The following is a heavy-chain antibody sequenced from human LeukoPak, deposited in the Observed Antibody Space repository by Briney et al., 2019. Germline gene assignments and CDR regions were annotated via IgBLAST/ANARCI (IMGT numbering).Heavy chain of an antibody. J-gene: IGHJ4*02. D-gene: IGHD6-19*01. CDR3: AKVRGTYSSGFFFNY. CDR2: ISWNSGYI. CDR1: GFSFDDYA. V-gene: IGHV3-9*01. Sequence: SLRISCAASGFSFDDYAMHWVRQPPGKGLEWLSIISWNSGYIGYADSVKGRFTISRDNAKNSLYLQMNSLRAEDTAFYYCAKVRGTYSSGFFFNYSSQGALVTVSS.